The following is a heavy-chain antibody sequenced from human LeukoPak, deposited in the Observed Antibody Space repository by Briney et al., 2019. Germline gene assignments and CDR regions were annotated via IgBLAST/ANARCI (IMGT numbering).Heavy chain of an antibody. CDR1: GFTFSSYW. J-gene: IGHJ4*02. D-gene: IGHD4-23*01. Sequence: AGGSLRLSCAASGFTFSSYWMHWVRQAPGKGLVWVSRINSDGSSTSYADSVKGRFTISRDNAKDTLYLQMNSLRAEDAAVYYCAKDSRVVTDTPGDYWGQGTLVTVSS. V-gene: IGHV3-74*01. CDR3: AKDSRVVTDTPGDY. CDR2: INSDGSST.